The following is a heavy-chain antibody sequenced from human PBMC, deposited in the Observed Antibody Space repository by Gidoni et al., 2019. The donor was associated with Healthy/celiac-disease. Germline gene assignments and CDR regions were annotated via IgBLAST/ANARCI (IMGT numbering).Heavy chain of an antibody. D-gene: IGHD5-18*01. CDR1: GFSLSTCGAG. CDR2: IYWDDDK. CDR3: AHAGDVDTAMRR. V-gene: IGHV2-5*02. Sequence: QITLKESGPTLVKPTQTLTLTCTFPGFSLSTCGAGVGWIRQPPGKALESLALIYWDDDKRYSPSLKSRLTITKDTSKNQVVLTVTNMDPVYTATYYCAHAGDVDTAMRRWGQGTLVTVSS. J-gene: IGHJ4*02.